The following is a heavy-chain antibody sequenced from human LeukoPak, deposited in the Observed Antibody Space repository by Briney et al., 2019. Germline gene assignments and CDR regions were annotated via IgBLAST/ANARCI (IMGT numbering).Heavy chain of an antibody. Sequence: GGSLRPSCAASGFTFSSYAMHWVRQAPGKGLEWVAVISYDGSNKYYADSVKGRFTISRDNSKNTLYLQMNSLRAEDTAVYYCARDFFSGSNYWGQGTLVTVSS. CDR2: ISYDGSNK. J-gene: IGHJ4*02. V-gene: IGHV3-30*04. D-gene: IGHD3-10*01. CDR1: GFTFSSYA. CDR3: ARDFFSGSNY.